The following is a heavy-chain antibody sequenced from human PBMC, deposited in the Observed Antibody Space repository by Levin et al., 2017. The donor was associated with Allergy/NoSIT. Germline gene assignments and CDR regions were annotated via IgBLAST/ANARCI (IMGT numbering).Heavy chain of an antibody. CDR3: AKAFYTTSWRTLDY. V-gene: IGHV3-23*01. D-gene: IGHD3-16*01. CDR2: TSGGGDTT. J-gene: IGHJ4*02. CDR1: GFTFSSYA. Sequence: GGSLRLSYAASGFTFSSYAMNWVRQAPGKGLEWVSATSGGGDTTYYADSVRGRFTISRDNSKDTLYLQMNSLRAEDTAVYYCAKAFYTTSWRTLDYWGQGTLVAVSS.